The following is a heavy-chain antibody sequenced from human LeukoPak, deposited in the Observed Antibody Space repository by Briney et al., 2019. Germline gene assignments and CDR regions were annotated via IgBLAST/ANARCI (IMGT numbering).Heavy chain of an antibody. CDR1: GGSISSYY. CDR2: IYTSGST. Sequence: SETLSLTCTVSGGSISSYYWSWIRQPAGKGLEWIGRIYTSGSTNYNPSLKSRVTISVDTSKNQFSLKLSSVTAADTAVYYCARGRGRLRFLEWLLVTPRLVGFDPWGQGTLVTVSS. J-gene: IGHJ5*02. CDR3: ARGRGRLRFLEWLLVTPRLVGFDP. D-gene: IGHD3-3*01. V-gene: IGHV4-4*07.